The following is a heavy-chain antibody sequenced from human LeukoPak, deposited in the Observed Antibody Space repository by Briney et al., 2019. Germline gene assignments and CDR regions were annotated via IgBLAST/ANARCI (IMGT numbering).Heavy chain of an antibody. V-gene: IGHV3-23*01. Sequence: GASLRLSCAAAGFTFSSYAMSWVRQAPGKGLEWVSAISGSGGSTYYADSVKGRFTISRDNSKNTLYLQMNSLRAEDTAVYYCAKDRRIAVNFHFAYWGQGTLVTVSS. CDR2: ISGSGGST. CDR1: GFTFSSYA. D-gene: IGHD6-19*01. J-gene: IGHJ4*02. CDR3: AKDRRIAVNFHFAY.